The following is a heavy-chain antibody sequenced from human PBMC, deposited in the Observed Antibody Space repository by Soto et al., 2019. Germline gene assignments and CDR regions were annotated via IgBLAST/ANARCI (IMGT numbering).Heavy chain of an antibody. CDR2: IYYSGST. CDR1: GASISNHY. CDR3: ARGAEYSGYYFDD. D-gene: IGHD5-12*01. Sequence: KPSETLSLTCTVSGASISNHYWSWVRQPPGKGLEWIGYIYYSGSTNYNPSLKSRLTMSLDTSKNQFSLILNSVTAADTAVYYCARGAEYSGYYFDDWAQGTMVTVYS. V-gene: IGHV4-59*11. J-gene: IGHJ4*02.